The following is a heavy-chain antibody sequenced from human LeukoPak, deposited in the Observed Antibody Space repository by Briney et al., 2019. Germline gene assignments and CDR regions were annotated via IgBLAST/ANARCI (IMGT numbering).Heavy chain of an antibody. Sequence: GGSLRLSCAASGFTVSSNYMSWVRQAPGKGLEWVSVIYSGGSTYYADSVKGRFTISRDNSKNTLYLQMNSLRAEDTAVYYCASHDYGDSNTYFDYWGQGTLVTVSS. J-gene: IGHJ4*02. V-gene: IGHV3-53*05. D-gene: IGHD4-17*01. CDR2: IYSGGST. CDR3: ASHDYGDSNTYFDY. CDR1: GFTVSSNY.